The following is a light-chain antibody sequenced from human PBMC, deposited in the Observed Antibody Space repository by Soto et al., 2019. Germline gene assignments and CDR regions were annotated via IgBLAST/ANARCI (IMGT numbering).Light chain of an antibody. CDR1: SSDVGGCDY. CDR3: TSYAGGNNV. CDR2: EVN. Sequence: QSVLTQPPSASGSPGQSVTISCTGTSSDVGGCDYVSWYQQYPGKVPKLMIYEVNKRPSGVPDRFSGSKSGNTASLTVSGLQAEDEADYYCTSYAGGNNVFGTGTKLTVL. J-gene: IGLJ1*01. V-gene: IGLV2-8*01.